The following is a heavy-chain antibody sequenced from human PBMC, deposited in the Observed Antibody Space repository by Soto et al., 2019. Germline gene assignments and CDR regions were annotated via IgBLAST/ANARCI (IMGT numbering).Heavy chain of an antibody. V-gene: IGHV3-23*01. Sequence: EVQLLESGGGLVQPGGSLRLSCAASGFTFSTYAMSWVRQAPGKGLEWVSVMSGSGGTTYYADSVKGRFTISRDNSKNTVYLQMNSLRAEDTAVYYCAKKRVAGPFQRNFDYWGQGTLVTVSS. J-gene: IGHJ4*02. D-gene: IGHD6-19*01. CDR3: AKKRVAGPFQRNFDY. CDR1: GFTFSTYA. CDR2: MSGSGGTT.